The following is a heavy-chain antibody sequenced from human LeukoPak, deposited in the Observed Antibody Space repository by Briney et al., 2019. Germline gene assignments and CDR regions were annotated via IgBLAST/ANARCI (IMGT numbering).Heavy chain of an antibody. CDR2: IYYSGST. D-gene: IGHD3-10*01. J-gene: IGHJ4*02. CDR1: GGSISSSSYY. Sequence: SETLSLTCTVSGGSISSSSYYWGWIRQPPGKGLEWIGSIYYSGSTYYNPSLRSRVTISVDTSKNQFSLKLSSVTAADTAVYYCARVPYYGSGSEDYWGQGTLVTVSS. V-gene: IGHV4-39*07. CDR3: ARVPYYGSGSEDY.